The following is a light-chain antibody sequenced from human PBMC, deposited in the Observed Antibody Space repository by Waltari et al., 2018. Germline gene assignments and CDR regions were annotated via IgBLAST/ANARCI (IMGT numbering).Light chain of an antibody. Sequence: DIQMTQSPSSLSASVGDRAPITVRASQGISNYLAWYQQKPGKVPKLLIYAASTLQSGVPSRFSGSGSGTDFTLTISSLQPEDVATYYCQKYNSAPPLFTFGPGTKVDIK. CDR3: QKYNSAPPLFT. J-gene: IGKJ3*01. V-gene: IGKV1-27*01. CDR2: AAS. CDR1: QGISNY.